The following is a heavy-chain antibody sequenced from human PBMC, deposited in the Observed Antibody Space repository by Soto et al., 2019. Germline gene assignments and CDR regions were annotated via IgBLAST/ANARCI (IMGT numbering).Heavy chain of an antibody. D-gene: IGHD6-19*01. CDR1: GFTFSSYW. CDR3: ARKGAVAGFGY. Sequence: EVQLVESGGGLVQPGGSLRLSCAASGFTFSSYWLHWVRQAPGKGLVWLSRINSDRSSTNYADSVKGRFTISRDNAKSKLYRQLNSVRAEDTAVYYCARKGAVAGFGYWGQGTLVTVSS. CDR2: INSDRSST. J-gene: IGHJ4*02. V-gene: IGHV3-74*01.